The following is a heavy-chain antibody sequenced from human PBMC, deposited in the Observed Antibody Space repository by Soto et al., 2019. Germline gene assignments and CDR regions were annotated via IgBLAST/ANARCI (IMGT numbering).Heavy chain of an antibody. CDR3: ARGIVGGSRRFDP. CDR2: IGSSSSYI. Sequence: PGGSLRLSCAASGFTFSSYSMNWVRQAPGKGLEWVSSIGSSSSYIYYADSVKGRFTISRDNAKNSLYLQMNSLRAEDTAVYYCARGIVGGSRRFDPWGQGTLVTVSS. V-gene: IGHV3-21*01. CDR1: GFTFSSYS. J-gene: IGHJ5*02. D-gene: IGHD1-26*01.